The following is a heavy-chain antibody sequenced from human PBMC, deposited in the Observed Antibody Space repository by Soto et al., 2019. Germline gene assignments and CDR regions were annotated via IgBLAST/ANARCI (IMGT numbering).Heavy chain of an antibody. CDR2: IVVGTGST. CDR1: GITFRRTA. CDR3: AKKVNSGPGSQYFDY. J-gene: IGHJ4*02. D-gene: IGHD3-10*01. V-gene: IGHV1-58*01. Sequence: SVKVSCKASGITFRRTAVQWMRQARGQRLEWIGRIVVGTGSTTYAQIVQERIAITRDMSTNTAYMELSGLRPEDTAIYYCAKKVNSGPGSQYFDYWGQGTLVTVSS.